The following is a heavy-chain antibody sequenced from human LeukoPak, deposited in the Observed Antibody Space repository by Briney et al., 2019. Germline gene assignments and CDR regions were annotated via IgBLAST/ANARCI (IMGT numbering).Heavy chain of an antibody. D-gene: IGHD3-22*01. CDR3: AREGYYDSSGYPHAFDI. J-gene: IGHJ3*02. Sequence: SETLSLTCTVSVGSISSYYGSGIRQPPGKGLEWSGYIYYSGSTNYNPSLKSRVTISVDTSKNQFSLKLSSVTAADTAVYYCAREGYYDSSGYPHAFDIWGQGTMVTVSS. V-gene: IGHV4-59*08. CDR1: VGSISSYY. CDR2: IYYSGST.